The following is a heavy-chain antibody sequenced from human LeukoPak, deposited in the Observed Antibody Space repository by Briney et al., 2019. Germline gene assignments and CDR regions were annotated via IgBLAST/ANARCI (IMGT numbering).Heavy chain of an antibody. Sequence: SVKVSCKASGGTFSSYAISWVRQAPGQGLEWMGRIIPILGIANYAQKFQGRVTITTDKSTSTAYMELSSLRSEDTAVYYCASFLSASHVASPWGQGTLVTVSS. CDR1: GGTFSSYA. CDR2: IIPILGIA. J-gene: IGHJ4*02. CDR3: ASFLSASHVASP. V-gene: IGHV1-69*04. D-gene: IGHD2/OR15-2a*01.